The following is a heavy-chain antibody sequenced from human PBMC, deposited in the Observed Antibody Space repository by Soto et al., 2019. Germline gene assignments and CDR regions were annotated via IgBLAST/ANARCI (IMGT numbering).Heavy chain of an antibody. J-gene: IGHJ4*02. CDR2: IYPTGHT. CDR1: GFTVSSHY. Sequence: TGGSLRLSCAASGFTVSSHYMSWVRQTPGKGLEWVSLIYPTGHTFYADSVKGRFTISRDNSKNTLSLQMASLRADDSAVYFCARGANDIYGFPFDSWGQGARVTVSS. D-gene: IGHD3-10*01. CDR3: ARGANDIYGFPFDS. V-gene: IGHV3-53*01.